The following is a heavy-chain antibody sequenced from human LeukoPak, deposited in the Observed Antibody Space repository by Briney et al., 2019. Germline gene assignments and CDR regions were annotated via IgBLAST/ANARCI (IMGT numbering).Heavy chain of an antibody. J-gene: IGHJ4*02. Sequence: GGSLRLSCEASGFTFSSSAMHWVRQAPGKGLEWVAGVSYDGSNKYCADSVKGRFTISRDNSINTLYLQMNSLRAEDTAVYYCARGSTVTTTYGSFVYWGQGALVTVSP. CDR1: GFTFSSSA. CDR2: VSYDGSNK. V-gene: IGHV3-30-3*01. CDR3: ARGSTVTTTYGSFVY. D-gene: IGHD4-11*01.